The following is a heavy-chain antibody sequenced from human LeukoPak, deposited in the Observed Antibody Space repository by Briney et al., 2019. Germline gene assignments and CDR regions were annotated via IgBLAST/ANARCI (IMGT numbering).Heavy chain of an antibody. CDR2: IYYSGST. Sequence: SETLSLTCTVSGGSICSYYWSWIRQPPGKGLEWTGYIYYSGSTNYNPSLKSRVTISVDTSKNQFSLKLSSVTAADTAIYYCARAVSGRFDYWGQGTLVTVSS. V-gene: IGHV4-59*08. D-gene: IGHD6-19*01. J-gene: IGHJ4*02. CDR1: GGSICSYY. CDR3: ARAVSGRFDY.